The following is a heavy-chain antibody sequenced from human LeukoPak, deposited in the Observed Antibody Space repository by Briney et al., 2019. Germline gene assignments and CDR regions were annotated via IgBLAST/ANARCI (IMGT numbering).Heavy chain of an antibody. D-gene: IGHD3-10*01. V-gene: IGHV4-39*01. CDR3: ARRTTMVRGTYAFDI. J-gene: IGHJ3*02. Sequence: PSETLSLTCTVSGGSISSSSYYWGWIRQPPGKGLEWIGSIFYSGSTYYNPSLKSRVTISVDTSKNQFSLKLSSVTAADTAVYYCARRTTMVRGTYAFDIWGQGTMVTVSS. CDR2: IFYSGST. CDR1: GGSISSSSYY.